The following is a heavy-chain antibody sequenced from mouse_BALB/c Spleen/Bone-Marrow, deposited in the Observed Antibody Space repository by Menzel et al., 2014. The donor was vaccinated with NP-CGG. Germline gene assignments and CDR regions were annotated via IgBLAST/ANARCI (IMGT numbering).Heavy chain of an antibody. J-gene: IGHJ4*01. CDR3: ARHAEVRRDAIDY. CDR2: ISNGGGST. V-gene: IGHV5-12*02. CDR1: GFTFSDYY. D-gene: IGHD6-1*01. Sequence: DVMLVESGGGLVQPGGSLKLSCATSGFTFSDYYMYWVRQTQEKRLEWVAYISNGGGSTYYPGTVKGRFTISRDNSKNDLYLQMSRLKSEDTAMYYCARHAEVRRDAIDYWGQGTSVTVSS.